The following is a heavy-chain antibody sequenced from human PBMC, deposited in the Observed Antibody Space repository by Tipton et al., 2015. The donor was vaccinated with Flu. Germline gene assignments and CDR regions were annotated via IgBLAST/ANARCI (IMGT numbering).Heavy chain of an antibody. CDR3: ARGGFSGFESGPFDS. D-gene: IGHD5-12*01. J-gene: IGHJ4*02. Sequence: TLSLTCSVSGDSIGSRYFWGWIRQPPGKGLEWIGNIHRSGTTYYNPSLKSRLTLSVDTSKNQFSLKLTSVTAADTAVYYCARGGFSGFESGPFDSWGQGTLVTVSS. CDR2: IHRSGTT. CDR1: GDSIGSRYF. V-gene: IGHV4-38-2*02.